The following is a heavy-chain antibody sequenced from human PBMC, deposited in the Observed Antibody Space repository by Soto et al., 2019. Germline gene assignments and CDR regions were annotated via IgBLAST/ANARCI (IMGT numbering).Heavy chain of an antibody. D-gene: IGHD2-2*01. J-gene: IGHJ4*02. CDR1: GFMFGDYT. CDR2: ISSKRYGGAP. Sequence: GGSLRLSCTASGFMFGDYTLTWFRQAPGKGLECVGFISSKRYGGAPEYAASVKGRFTISRDDSKSIAYLQMNSLKTEDTAVYYCTRDLVYCISTSCYGRGFDYWGQGTLVTVS. CDR3: TRDLVYCISTSCYGRGFDY. V-gene: IGHV3-49*03.